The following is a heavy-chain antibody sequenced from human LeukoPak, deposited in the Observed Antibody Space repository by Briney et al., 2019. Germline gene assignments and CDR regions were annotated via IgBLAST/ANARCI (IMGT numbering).Heavy chain of an antibody. CDR1: GGSFSGYY. CDR2: INHIGST. J-gene: IGHJ4*02. V-gene: IGHV4-34*01. D-gene: IGHD4-11*01. CDR3: ARVRVYSNYADY. Sequence: PSETLSLTCAVYGGSFSGYYWSWIRPPPGEGREWIEEINHIGSTNYNPSLKSRVTISVDTSNSEVSLELCSVTAADTAVYYCARVRVYSNYADYWGQGTLVTVSS.